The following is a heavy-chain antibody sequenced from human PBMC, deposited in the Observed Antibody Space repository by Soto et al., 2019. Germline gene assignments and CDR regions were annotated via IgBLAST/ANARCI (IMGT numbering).Heavy chain of an antibody. CDR2: ISYDGSNK. CDR1: GFPFSSYG. D-gene: IGHD5-18*01. J-gene: IGHJ4*02. V-gene: IGHV3-30*18. Sequence: SXRLSCAASGFPFSSYGMHWVRRAPGKGLEWVAVISYDGSNKYYADSVKGRFTISRDNSKNTLYLQMNSLRAEDTAVYYCAKDRGRTAMAATPFDYWGQGTLVTVSS. CDR3: AKDRGRTAMAATPFDY.